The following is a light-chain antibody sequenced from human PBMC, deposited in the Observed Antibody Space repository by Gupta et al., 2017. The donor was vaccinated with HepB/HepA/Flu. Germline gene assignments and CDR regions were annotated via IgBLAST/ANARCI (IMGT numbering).Light chain of an antibody. CDR2: AAS. Sequence: DIQMTQSPSSLSASVGDRVTITCRASQSISSYLNWYQQKPGKAPKLLIYAASSLQSGVPSRFSGSGSGTDFTLTISSRQQEDFATYYCQQSDSTPRFTFGHGTKVDIK. V-gene: IGKV1-39*01. CDR1: QSISSY. CDR3: QQSDSTPRFT. J-gene: IGKJ3*01.